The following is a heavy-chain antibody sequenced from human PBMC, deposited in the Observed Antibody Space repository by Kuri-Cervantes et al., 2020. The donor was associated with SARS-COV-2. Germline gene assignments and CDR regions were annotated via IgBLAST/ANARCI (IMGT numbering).Heavy chain of an antibody. CDR1: GGSFSNFY. CDR2: LDHSGRA. CDR3: ARLSYYYDSSGYYGGNWFDP. Sequence: SETLSLTCAVYGGSFSNFYWSWIRQPPGKGLEWIGELDHSGRANYNPTLKSRVTISVDRSRNQFSLKLSSVTAADTAVYYCARLSYYYDSSGYYGGNWFDPWGQGTLVTVSS. J-gene: IGHJ5*02. V-gene: IGHV4-34*01. D-gene: IGHD3-22*01.